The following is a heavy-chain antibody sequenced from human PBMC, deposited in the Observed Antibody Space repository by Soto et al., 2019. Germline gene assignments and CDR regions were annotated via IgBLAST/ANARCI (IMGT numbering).Heavy chain of an antibody. V-gene: IGHV3-15*01. Sequence: GSMGISSASSRFTFSNAWMSWVRQAPGKGLEWVGRIKSKTDGGTTDYAAPVKGRFTISRDDSKNTLYLQMNSLKTEDTAVYYCTTYSWFDPWGQGTLVTVSS. D-gene: IGHD2-21*01. CDR2: IKSKTDGGTT. J-gene: IGHJ5*02. CDR3: TTYSWFDP. CDR1: RFTFSNAW.